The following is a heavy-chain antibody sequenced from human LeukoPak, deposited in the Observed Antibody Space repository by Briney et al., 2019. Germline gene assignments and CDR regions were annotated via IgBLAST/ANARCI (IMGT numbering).Heavy chain of an antibody. J-gene: IGHJ3*02. V-gene: IGHV3-7*01. CDR1: GFTFTNYW. CDR2: IGQDGGEK. Sequence: GGSLRLSCAASGFTFTNYWMTWVRQAPGKGLEWVANIGQDGGEKYYVDSVKGRLTISRDNTKDSLYLQMNSLGAEDTAVYYCARDGNAAAGTNAFDIWGQGTMVTVSS. D-gene: IGHD6-13*01. CDR3: ARDGNAAAGTNAFDI.